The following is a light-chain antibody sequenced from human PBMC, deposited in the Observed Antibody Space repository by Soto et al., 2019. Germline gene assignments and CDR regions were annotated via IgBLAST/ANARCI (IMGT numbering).Light chain of an antibody. CDR3: MEGTYWPTT. V-gene: IGKV2-30*02. CDR1: QSFVHSDGNTY. CDR2: RVS. Sequence: DVVLTQSPLSLPVTLGQPASISCRSSQSFVHSDGNTYLHWFQQRPGQSPRRLIYRVSTRDSGVPDRFSGGGSGTDFTLNISRVEAEDVGVYYCMEGTYWPTTFGQGTKLEIK. J-gene: IGKJ2*01.